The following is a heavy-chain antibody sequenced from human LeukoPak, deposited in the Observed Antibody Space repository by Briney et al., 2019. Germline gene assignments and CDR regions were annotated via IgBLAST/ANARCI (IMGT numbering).Heavy chain of an antibody. J-gene: IGHJ4*02. CDR3: ARDKVTY. CDR1: GGSISSGDYY. Sequence: ETLSLTCTVSGGSISSGDYYWSWVRQVPGKGLEWVAHINKDGSEKYYVDSVKGRFIISRDNAKNSLYLQMNSLKVEDTAVYYCARDKVTYWGPGTLVTVSS. CDR2: INKDGSEK. V-gene: IGHV3-7*01.